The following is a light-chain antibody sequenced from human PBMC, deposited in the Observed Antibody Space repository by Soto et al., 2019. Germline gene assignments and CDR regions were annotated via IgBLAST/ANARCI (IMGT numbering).Light chain of an antibody. V-gene: IGKV1-5*01. J-gene: IGKJ1*01. Sequence: DIQMTQSPSTLSASVGDRVTITCRASQSISSWLAWYQQKPGKAPKLLIYDASSLESGVPSRFSGSGSGTEFTLTISSLQPDDFETYYCQQYNSYVWTFGQGTKVEIK. CDR3: QQYNSYVWT. CDR1: QSISSW. CDR2: DAS.